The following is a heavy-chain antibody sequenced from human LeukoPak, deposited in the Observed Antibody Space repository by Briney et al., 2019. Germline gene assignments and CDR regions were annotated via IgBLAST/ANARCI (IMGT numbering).Heavy chain of an antibody. Sequence: SETLSLTCTVSGGSITSYYWSWIRQSAGKGLEWIGRIYITGSTTYNPSLKSRVTMSLDTSKNQFSLKLSSVTAADTAVYYCAKSRLVAYFDYWGQGTLVTVSS. CDR2: IYITGST. J-gene: IGHJ4*02. V-gene: IGHV4-4*07. CDR1: GGSITSYY. CDR3: AKSRLVAYFDY. D-gene: IGHD3-16*01.